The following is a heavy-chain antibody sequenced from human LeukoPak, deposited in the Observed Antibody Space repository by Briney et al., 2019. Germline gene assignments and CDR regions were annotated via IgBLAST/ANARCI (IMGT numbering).Heavy chain of an antibody. CDR1: GYSFILYG. CDR3: ARGGGTEWLLVPFEY. Sequence: SVKVSCKTSGYSFILYGISWVRQAPGQGPEWMGWINPDSGGTNYAQKFQGRVTMTGDTSISTAYMDLSSLRSDDTAVYYCARGGGTEWLLVPFEYWGQGTLVTVSS. V-gene: IGHV1-2*02. CDR2: INPDSGGT. D-gene: IGHD3-22*01. J-gene: IGHJ4*02.